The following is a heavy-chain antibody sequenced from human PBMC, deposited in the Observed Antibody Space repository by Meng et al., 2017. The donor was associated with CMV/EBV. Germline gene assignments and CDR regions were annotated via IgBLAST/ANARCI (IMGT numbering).Heavy chain of an antibody. J-gene: IGHJ4*02. CDR3: AKVSGDIPAALAPFDY. D-gene: IGHD6-13*01. CDR1: GFTFSSYS. CDR2: ISSTSSYL. V-gene: IGHV3-21*01. Sequence: GGSLRLSCAASGFTFSSYSMTWVRQAPGRGLEWVSSISSTSSYLYYADSVQGRFTISRDNSKNTLYLQMNSLRPEDTALYYCAKVSGDIPAALAPFDYWGQGTLVTVSS.